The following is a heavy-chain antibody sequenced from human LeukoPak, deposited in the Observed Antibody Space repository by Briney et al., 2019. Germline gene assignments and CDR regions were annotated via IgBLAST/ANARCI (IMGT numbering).Heavy chain of an antibody. D-gene: IGHD2-15*01. CDR2: IYYSGST. Sequence: PSETLSLTCTVSGGSISSYYWNWIRQPPGKGLEWIGYIYYSGSTNYNPSLTSRVTISVDTSKNQFSLKLSSVTAADTAVYYCARDSAYCSGGTCLRVFDYWGQGTLVTVSS. CDR1: GGSISSYY. CDR3: ARDSAYCSGGTCLRVFDY. J-gene: IGHJ4*02. V-gene: IGHV4-59*01.